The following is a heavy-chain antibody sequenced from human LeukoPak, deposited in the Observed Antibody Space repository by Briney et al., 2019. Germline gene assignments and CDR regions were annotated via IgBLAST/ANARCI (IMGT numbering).Heavy chain of an antibody. J-gene: IGHJ4*02. CDR3: ASPWDF. V-gene: IGHV4-34*01. Sequence: SETLSLTCAVYGGSFSGYYWSWIRQPPGKGLEWIGEINHSGSTNYNPALKSRVTISVDTSKNQFSLKLSSVTAADTAVYYCASPWDFWGQGTLVTVSS. CDR2: INHSGST. CDR1: GGSFSGYY.